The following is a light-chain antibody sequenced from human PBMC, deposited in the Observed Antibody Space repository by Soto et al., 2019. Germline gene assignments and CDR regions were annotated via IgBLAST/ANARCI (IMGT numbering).Light chain of an antibody. CDR1: QSISSY. CDR2: AAS. Sequence: DIQMTQSPSSLSASVGDRVTITCRASQSISSYLNWYQQKPGKAPKLLIYAASSLQSGVPSRFSGSGSGTDFTLTISSLQPEDFATYYCQQSYTCGPGTKVDIK. V-gene: IGKV1-39*01. J-gene: IGKJ3*01. CDR3: QQSYT.